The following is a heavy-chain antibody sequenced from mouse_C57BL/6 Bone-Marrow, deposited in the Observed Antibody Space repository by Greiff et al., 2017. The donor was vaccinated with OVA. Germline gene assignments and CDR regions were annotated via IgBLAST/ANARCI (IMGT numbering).Heavy chain of an antibody. V-gene: IGHV1-64*01. J-gene: IGHJ1*03. CDR1: GYTFTSYW. Sequence: QVQLQQPGAELVKPGASVKLSCKASGYTFTSYWMHWVKQRPGQGLEWIGMIHPNSGSTNYNEKFKSKATLTVDKSSSTAYMQLSSLTSEDSAVYYCARRRSNWYFDVWGKGTTVTVSS. CDR2: IHPNSGST. D-gene: IGHD5-1*01. CDR3: ARRRSNWYFDV.